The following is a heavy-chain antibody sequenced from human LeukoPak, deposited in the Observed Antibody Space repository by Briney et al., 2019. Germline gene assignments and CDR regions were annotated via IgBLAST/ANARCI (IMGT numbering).Heavy chain of an antibody. CDR3: ASLGTSDQSHY. D-gene: IGHD1-7*01. CDR2: ISSSGGDT. CDR1: RFTFSSYW. V-gene: IGHV3-23*01. J-gene: IGHJ4*02. Sequence: GGSLRLSCAASRFTFSSYWMTWVRQAPGKGLEWVSAISSSGGDTYYSDSVKGRFTISRDNSKNTLFLQMNSLRVEDTALYYCASLGTSDQSHYWGQGTLVTVSS.